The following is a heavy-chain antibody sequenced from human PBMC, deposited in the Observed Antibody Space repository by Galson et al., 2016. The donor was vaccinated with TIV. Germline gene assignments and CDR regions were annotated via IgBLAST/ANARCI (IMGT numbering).Heavy chain of an antibody. CDR3: VGQLWLRSYFDN. CDR1: GPSINSGSF. Sequence: ETLSLTCGVSGPSINSGSFWGWIRQPPGKGLECVGSIYHSGSTYYNPSLKSRVTISVDSSKNEFSLRLSSVTAADTAVYYCVGQLWLRSYFDNWGQGTLVTVSS. J-gene: IGHJ4*02. V-gene: IGHV4-38-2*01. D-gene: IGHD5-18*01. CDR2: IYHSGST.